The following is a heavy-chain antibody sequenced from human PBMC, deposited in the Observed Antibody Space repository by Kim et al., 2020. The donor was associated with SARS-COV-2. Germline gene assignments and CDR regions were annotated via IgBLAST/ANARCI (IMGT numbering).Heavy chain of an antibody. CDR1: GGSFSGYY. CDR2: IHHSGST. J-gene: IGHJ5*02. CDR3: ARERYGSVIWCDP. V-gene: IGHV4-34*01. Sequence: SETLSLTCAVYGGSFSGYYWSWIRQPPGKVLEGIGEIHHSGSTNSNPSLKSRVTISVDTSKNQFSLKLSSVTAADTAVYYCARERYGSVIWCDPWGQGTLVTVSS. D-gene: IGHD3-10*01.